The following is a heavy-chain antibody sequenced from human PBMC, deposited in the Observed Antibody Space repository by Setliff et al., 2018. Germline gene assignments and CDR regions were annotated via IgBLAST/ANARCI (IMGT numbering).Heavy chain of an antibody. V-gene: IGHV2-70*04. CDR2: LDWDDDK. Sequence: ESGPTLVNPTQTLTLTCTFSGFSLSTTETHVSWIRQPPGKAPEWLARLDWDDDKFYNTSLRSRLTLSKDTSKNQVILTMTNMDPADTATYYCARLPPLVQNNGAPNHAFDVWGPGAVVTVSS. CDR3: ARLPPLVQNNGAPNHAFDV. CDR1: GFSLSTTETH. J-gene: IGHJ3*01. D-gene: IGHD6-6*01.